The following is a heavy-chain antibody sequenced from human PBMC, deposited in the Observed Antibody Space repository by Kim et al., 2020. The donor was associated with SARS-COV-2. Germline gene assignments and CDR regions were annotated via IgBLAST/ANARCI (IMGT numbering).Heavy chain of an antibody. CDR2: IYYSGST. J-gene: IGHJ6*02. Sequence: SETLSLTCTVSGVSIGSSSFYWGWIRPPPGKGLEWLGSIYYSGSTYYNPSLKSRVTISADTSKNQFSLNLSSVTAADTAVYFCARHKFSSSWLDYYYYGMDVWGQGTTVTVSS. V-gene: IGHV4-39*01. CDR3: ARHKFSSSWLDYYYYGMDV. D-gene: IGHD6-13*01. CDR1: GVSIGSSSFY.